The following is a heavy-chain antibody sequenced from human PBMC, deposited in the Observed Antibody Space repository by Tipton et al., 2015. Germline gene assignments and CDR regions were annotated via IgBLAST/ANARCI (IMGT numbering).Heavy chain of an antibody. CDR1: AYSISSDYY. D-gene: IGHD4-23*01. Sequence: TLSLTCAVSAYSISSDYYWGWIRQPPGKGLEWIGSISHSGNHYYNPSLKSRVTMSRDTSKNQFSLKVSSVTASDTAVYYCARARGRHGGLFDSWGQGILVTVSS. V-gene: IGHV4-38-2*01. CDR2: ISHSGNH. J-gene: IGHJ4*02. CDR3: ARARGRHGGLFDS.